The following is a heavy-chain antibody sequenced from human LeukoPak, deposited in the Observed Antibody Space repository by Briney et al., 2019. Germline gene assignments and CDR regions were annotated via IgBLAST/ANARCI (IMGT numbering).Heavy chain of an antibody. V-gene: IGHV3-74*01. Sequence: GGSLRLSCAASRFSFSSYWMHWVRQPPGKGLVWVSRIKSDGSSTTYADSVKGRFTISRDNSKNTLYPQMNSLRAEDTAVHYCARDRSGYFQNWGQGTLVTVSS. D-gene: IGHD3-3*01. CDR1: RFSFSSYW. CDR2: IKSDGSST. J-gene: IGHJ1*01. CDR3: ARDRSGYFQN.